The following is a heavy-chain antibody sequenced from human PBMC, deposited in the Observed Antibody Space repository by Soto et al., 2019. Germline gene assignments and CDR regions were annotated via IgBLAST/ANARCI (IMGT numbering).Heavy chain of an antibody. CDR2: ISYDGSNK. J-gene: IGHJ4*02. D-gene: IGHD5-18*01. CDR3: ARDGPAMVTQVFDY. Sequence: QVQLVESGGGVVQPGRSLRLSCAASGFTFSSYAMHWVRQAPGKGLEWVAVISYDGSNKYYADSVKGRFTISRDNSKNTLYLQMNSLRAEDTAVYYCARDGPAMVTQVFDYWGQGTLVTVSS. CDR1: GFTFSSYA. V-gene: IGHV3-30-3*01.